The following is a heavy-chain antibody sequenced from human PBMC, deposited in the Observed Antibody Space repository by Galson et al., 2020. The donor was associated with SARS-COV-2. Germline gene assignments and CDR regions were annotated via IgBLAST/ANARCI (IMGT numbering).Heavy chain of an antibody. V-gene: IGHV5-10-1*01. J-gene: IGHJ5*02. Sequence: HGESLKISCKGSGNSFTSYWISWVRQMPGKGLEWMGRIDPSDSYTNYSPSFQGHVTISADKTISTAYLQWSSLKASDTSMYYCARARPPAGTFDPWGQGTLVTVSS. CDR1: GNSFTSYW. D-gene: IGHD1-1*01. CDR3: ARARPPAGTFDP. CDR2: IDPSDSYT.